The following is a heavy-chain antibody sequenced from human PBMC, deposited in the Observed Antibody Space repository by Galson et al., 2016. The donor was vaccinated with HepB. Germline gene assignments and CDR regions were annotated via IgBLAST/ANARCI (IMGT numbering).Heavy chain of an antibody. D-gene: IGHD6-25*01. J-gene: IGHJ6*02. Sequence: SLRLSCAASGLTLSSFAMNWVRQAPGKGLEWVSSISGRGRDTNYAGSVRGRFTISRDNSKKMLYLQMSSLRVEDTATYFCAKDQVAAAGYGMDVWGLGTTVTVSS. CDR1: GLTLSSFA. V-gene: IGHV3-23*01. CDR3: AKDQVAAAGYGMDV. CDR2: ISGRGRDT.